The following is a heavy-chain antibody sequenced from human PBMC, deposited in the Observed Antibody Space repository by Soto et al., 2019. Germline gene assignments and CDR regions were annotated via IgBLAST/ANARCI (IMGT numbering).Heavy chain of an antibody. Sequence: GGSLRLSCAASGFTFSSYEMNWVRQAPGKGLEWVSYISSSGSTIYYADSVKGRFTISRDNAKNSLYLQMNSLRAEDTAVYYCAREGRDILTGYYNRYYFDYWGQGTLVTVSS. CDR1: GFTFSSYE. J-gene: IGHJ4*02. CDR3: AREGRDILTGYYNRYYFDY. CDR2: ISSSGSTI. D-gene: IGHD3-9*01. V-gene: IGHV3-48*03.